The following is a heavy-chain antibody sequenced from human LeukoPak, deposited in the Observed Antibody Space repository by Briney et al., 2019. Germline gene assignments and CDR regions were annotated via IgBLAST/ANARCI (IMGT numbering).Heavy chain of an antibody. CDR3: ARRSGSYDY. CDR1: GFNVSNNY. V-gene: IGHV3-21*01. J-gene: IGHJ4*02. D-gene: IGHD1-26*01. Sequence: GGSLRLSCAASGFNVSNNYMSWVRQAPGKGLEWVASISGRGDYMYYADSVKGRFTISRDNAKNSLFLQMNSLRADDTAVYYCARRSGSYDYWGQGTLVIVSS. CDR2: ISGRGDYM.